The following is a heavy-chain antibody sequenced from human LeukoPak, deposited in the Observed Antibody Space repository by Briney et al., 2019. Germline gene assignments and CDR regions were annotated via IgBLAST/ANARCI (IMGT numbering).Heavy chain of an antibody. CDR2: INTNSRNP. Sequence: GASVKVSCKASGYTFTSYAMNWVRQAPGQGLEWVGWINTNSRNPTYSQGFTGRFVFSLDTSVSTAYLQISSLKAEDTAVYYCARDHRYYVRCFQHWGEGALVTVSS. D-gene: IGHD3-10*02. CDR1: GYTFTSYA. CDR3: ARDHRYYVRCFQH. J-gene: IGHJ1*01. V-gene: IGHV7-4-1*02.